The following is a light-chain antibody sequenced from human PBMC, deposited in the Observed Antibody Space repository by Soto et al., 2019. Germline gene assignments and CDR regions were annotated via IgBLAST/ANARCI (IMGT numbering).Light chain of an antibody. CDR2: GAS. CDR3: QQYKNWPWT. J-gene: IGKJ1*01. CDR1: QAVGYN. Sequence: EVVMTQSPATLYVSPGERVTLSCRASQAVGYNLAWYQHKPGQAPRLLIYGASTRVTGIPARFSGSGSGTEFTLTISSLQSEDCAVYYCQQYKNWPWTFGQGTKVDIK. V-gene: IGKV3-15*01.